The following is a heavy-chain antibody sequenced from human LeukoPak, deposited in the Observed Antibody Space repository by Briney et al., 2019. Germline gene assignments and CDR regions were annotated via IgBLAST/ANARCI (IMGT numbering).Heavy chain of an antibody. V-gene: IGHV1-69*06. J-gene: IGHJ4*02. D-gene: IGHD5-18*01. Sequence: ASVKVSCKASGYTFTSYYMHWVRQAPGQGLEWMGGIIPIFGTANYAQKFQGRVTITADKSTSTAYMELSSLRSEDTAVYYCARDLSAYSLRRLDYWGQGTLVTVSS. CDR1: GYTFTSYY. CDR2: IIPIFGTA. CDR3: ARDLSAYSLRRLDY.